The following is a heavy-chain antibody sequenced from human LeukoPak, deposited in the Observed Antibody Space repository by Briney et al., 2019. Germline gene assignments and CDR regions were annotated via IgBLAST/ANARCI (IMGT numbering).Heavy chain of an antibody. V-gene: IGHV4-34*01. Sequence: PSETLSLTCAVYGGSFSAYYWGWIRQPPGKGLEWIGEINHSGSTNYNPSLKSRVTISVDTSRNQFSLKLSSVTAADTAVYYCARGRQQLDWFDPWGQGTLVTVSS. D-gene: IGHD6-13*01. CDR1: GGSFSAYY. CDR3: ARGRQQLDWFDP. CDR2: INHSGST. J-gene: IGHJ5*02.